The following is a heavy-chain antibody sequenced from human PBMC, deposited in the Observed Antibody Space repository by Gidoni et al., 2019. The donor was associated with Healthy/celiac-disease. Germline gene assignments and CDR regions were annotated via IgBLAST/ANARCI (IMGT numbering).Heavy chain of an antibody. Sequence: QVPLLQSGAEVKKPGSSVKVSCKASVVTFSSYAIIWVRQAPGQGLEWMGGIIPIFGTAKYAQKFQGRVTITADESTSTAYMELSSLRSEDTAVYYCAREPFVVVVAATRGYFDYWGQGTLVTVSS. CDR3: AREPFVVVVAATRGYFDY. CDR2: IIPIFGTA. V-gene: IGHV1-69*01. J-gene: IGHJ4*02. D-gene: IGHD2-15*01. CDR1: VVTFSSYA.